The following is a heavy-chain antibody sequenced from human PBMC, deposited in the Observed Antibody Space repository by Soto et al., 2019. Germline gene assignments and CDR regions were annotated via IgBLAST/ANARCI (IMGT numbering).Heavy chain of an antibody. Sequence: SETLSLTCTVSGGSISSGGYYWSWIRQPPGKGLEWIGYIYYSGSTNYNPSLKSRVTISVDTSKNQFSLKLSSVTAADTAVYYCARVRSGYCSGGSCYRDFDYWGQGTLVTVSS. V-gene: IGHV4-61*08. CDR3: ARVRSGYCSGGSCYRDFDY. J-gene: IGHJ4*02. CDR2: IYYSGST. D-gene: IGHD2-15*01. CDR1: GGSISSGGYY.